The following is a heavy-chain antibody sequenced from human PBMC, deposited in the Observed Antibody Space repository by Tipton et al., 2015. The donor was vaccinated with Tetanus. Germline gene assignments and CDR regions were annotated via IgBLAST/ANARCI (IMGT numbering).Heavy chain of an antibody. CDR2: VYYSGTT. Sequence: TLSLTCTVSGDSVTIGTYYWGWIRQPPGKGLEWIGSVYYSGTTYYNASLESRVTISIDTSKNQFSMKLTSVTAADTAVYYCATQTDNWFDPWGQATLVTVSS. V-gene: IGHV4-39*01. CDR1: GDSVTIGTYY. CDR3: ATQTDNWFDP. J-gene: IGHJ5*02.